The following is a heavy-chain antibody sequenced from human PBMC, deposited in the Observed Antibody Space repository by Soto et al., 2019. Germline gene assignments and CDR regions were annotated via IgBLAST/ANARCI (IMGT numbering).Heavy chain of an antibody. V-gene: IGHV5-51*04. J-gene: IGHJ6*02. D-gene: IGHD2-15*01. CDR2: IYPGDSDI. CDR3: AQQPPNGQWCV. Sequence: GESLKISCKGSGYIFTSYWIGWVRQLPGNGLEWMAIIYPGDSDIRYSPSFQGQITISADKPTSTACLHWSSLKASDTAIYYCAQQPPNGQWCVWGQGTTDPVSS. CDR1: GYIFTSYW.